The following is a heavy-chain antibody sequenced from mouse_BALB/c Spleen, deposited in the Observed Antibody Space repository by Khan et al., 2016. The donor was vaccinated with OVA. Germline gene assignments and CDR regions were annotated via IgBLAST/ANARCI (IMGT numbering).Heavy chain of an antibody. D-gene: IGHD2-10*01. CDR1: GYTFTNYG. V-gene: IGHV9-3-1*01. CDR2: INTYTGEP. J-gene: IGHJ4*01. Sequence: QIQLVQSGPELKKPGETVKISCKASGYTFTNYGMNWVKQSPGKALKWMGWINTYTGEPTYADDFKGRFAFSLETSATTAYLQINNLKNEDTATXFCARPPYFSYTLDYWGQGTSVTVSS. CDR3: ARPPYFSYTLDY.